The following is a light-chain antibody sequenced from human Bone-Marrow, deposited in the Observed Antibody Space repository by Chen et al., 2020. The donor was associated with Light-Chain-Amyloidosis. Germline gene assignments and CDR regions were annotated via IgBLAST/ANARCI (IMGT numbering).Light chain of an antibody. V-gene: IGKV1-39*01. CDR2: AAS. CDR1: QSISSY. J-gene: IGKJ5*01. Sequence: DIQMTQSPSSLSASVGDRVTITCRASQSISSYLNWYQQKPGKAPKLLIYAASSLQSGVPSRFSGSGSGTDLTLTISSLQPEDFATYYCQQSYSTPITFGQVTRLEIK. CDR3: QQSYSTPIT.